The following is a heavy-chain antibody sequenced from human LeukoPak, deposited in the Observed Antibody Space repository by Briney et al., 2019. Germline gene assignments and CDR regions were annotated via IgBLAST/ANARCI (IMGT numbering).Heavy chain of an antibody. CDR2: IHHSGNT. Sequence: PSETLSLTCTVSGGSISSYYWSWIRQPPGKGLEYIGYIHHSGNTNYNPSLKTRVTISVDTSKNQFSLKLTSVTAADTAVYYCARHMGYRTSDNFDYWGQGTLVTVSS. J-gene: IGHJ4*02. CDR3: ARHMGYRTSDNFDY. CDR1: GGSISSYY. V-gene: IGHV4-59*08. D-gene: IGHD5-18*01.